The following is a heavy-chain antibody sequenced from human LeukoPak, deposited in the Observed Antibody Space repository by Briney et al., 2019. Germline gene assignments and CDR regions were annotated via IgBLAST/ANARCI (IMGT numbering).Heavy chain of an antibody. J-gene: IGHJ3*02. D-gene: IGHD3-22*01. CDR2: IKSKTDGGTT. CDR1: GFTFSSYA. CDR3: TTTYYYDSGDAFDI. Sequence: GRSLRLSCAASGFTFSSYAMHWVRQAPGKGLEWVGRIKSKTDGGTTDYAAPVKGRFTISRDDSKNTLYLQMNSLKTEDTAVYYCTTTYYYDSGDAFDIWGQGTMVTVSS. V-gene: IGHV3-15*01.